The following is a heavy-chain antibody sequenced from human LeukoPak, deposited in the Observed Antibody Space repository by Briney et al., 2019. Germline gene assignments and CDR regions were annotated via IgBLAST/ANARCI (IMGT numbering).Heavy chain of an antibody. CDR1: GYTFIAYY. V-gene: IGHV1-46*01. D-gene: IGHD3-10*01. J-gene: IGHJ4*02. CDR2: INPSGGST. Sequence: ASVKVSCKASGYTFIAYYMHWVRQAPGQGLEWMGIINPSGGSTSYAQKFQGRVTMTRDTSTSTVYMELSSLRSEDTAVYYCARDLGAWAAGGYWGQGTLVTVSS. CDR3: ARDLGAWAAGGY.